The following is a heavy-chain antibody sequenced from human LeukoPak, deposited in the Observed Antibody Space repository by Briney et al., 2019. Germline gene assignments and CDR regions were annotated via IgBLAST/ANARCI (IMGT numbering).Heavy chain of an antibody. V-gene: IGHV1-2*02. CDR3: AREKIGPIVVPAARRSGWFDP. CDR1: GYTFTGYY. CDR2: INPNSGGT. Sequence: ASVKVSCKASGYTFTGYYMHWVRQAPGQGLEWMGWINPNSGGTNYAQKFQGRVTMTRDTSISTAYMELSRLRSDDTAVYYRAREKIGPIVVPAARRSGWFDPWGQGTLVTVSS. D-gene: IGHD2-2*01. J-gene: IGHJ5*02.